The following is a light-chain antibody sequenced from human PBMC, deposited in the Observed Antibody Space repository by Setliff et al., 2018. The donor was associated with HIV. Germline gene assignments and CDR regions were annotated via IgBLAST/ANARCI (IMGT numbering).Light chain of an antibody. CDR1: GSDVGGSNH. V-gene: IGLV2-14*03. CDR3: CSHTRTLNPFV. CDR2: DVT. J-gene: IGLJ1*01. Sequence: QSVLTQPASVSGSPGQSIAISCTGTGSDVGGSNHVSWYRQHPGKAPRLIIYDVTNRPSGVSDRFSGSKSGNTASLIISGLQAEDDADYYCCSHTRTLNPFVFGTGTKVTVL.